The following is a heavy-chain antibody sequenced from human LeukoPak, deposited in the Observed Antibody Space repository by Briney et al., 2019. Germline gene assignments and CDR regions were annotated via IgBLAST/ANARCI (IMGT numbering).Heavy chain of an antibody. Sequence: SETLSLTCDVYGASFTGYYWSWIRQSPGKGLEWVGEMNQRGSMNYNPSLKSRVTISVDRSKSQFSLRLSSVTAADTAVYYCARGLRRLRLDYWGQGTLVTVSS. V-gene: IGHV4-34*01. D-gene: IGHD5-18*01. CDR2: MNQRGSM. J-gene: IGHJ4*02. CDR3: ARGLRRLRLDY. CDR1: GASFTGYY.